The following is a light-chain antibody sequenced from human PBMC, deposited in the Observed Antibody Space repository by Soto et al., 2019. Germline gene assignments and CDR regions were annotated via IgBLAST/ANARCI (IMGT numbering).Light chain of an antibody. CDR2: GAS. Sequence: EIVLTQSPGTLSLSPGERATLSCRASQSVSRSYLAWYQQKPGQAPSLLVYGASIRATGIPDRFSGSGSGTDFSLTINKVEPEDFAVYYCQQYGDSPPWTFGQGTKVEIK. V-gene: IGKV3-20*01. CDR3: QQYGDSPPWT. J-gene: IGKJ1*01. CDR1: QSVSRSY.